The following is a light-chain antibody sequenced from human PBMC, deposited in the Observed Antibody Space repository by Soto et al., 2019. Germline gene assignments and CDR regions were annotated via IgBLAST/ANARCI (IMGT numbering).Light chain of an antibody. J-gene: IGKJ1*01. CDR1: QSVGNN. Sequence: EIVMTQSPATLSVSPGERTTLSCRASQSVGNNLAWYQQKPGQAPRLLIYGAYTRATGIPDRFSGSGSGTDFTLTISRLEPEDFAVYYCQQYGSSPGTFGQGTKVDIK. CDR3: QQYGSSPGT. V-gene: IGKV3-20*01. CDR2: GAY.